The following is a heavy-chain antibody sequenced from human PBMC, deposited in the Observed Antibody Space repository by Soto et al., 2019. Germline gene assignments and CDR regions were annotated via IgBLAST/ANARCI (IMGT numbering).Heavy chain of an antibody. Sequence: GASVKGSCKASGYTFTGYYMPRGRQAPGQRPEGVGWIKPNSGGTNYEQKFQGWVTMTRDTSISTAYMELSRLRSDDTAVYYCAREILVGITGTTWGRDGMDVWGQGTTVTVSS. CDR1: GYTFTGYY. V-gene: IGHV1-2*04. CDR3: AREILVGITGTTWGRDGMDV. J-gene: IGHJ6*02. CDR2: IKPNSGGT. D-gene: IGHD1-7*01.